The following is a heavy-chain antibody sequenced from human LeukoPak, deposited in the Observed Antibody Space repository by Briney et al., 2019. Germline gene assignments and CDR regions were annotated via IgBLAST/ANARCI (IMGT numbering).Heavy chain of an antibody. V-gene: IGHV4-4*02. CDR3: ARRGIIAYGSGKYYFDY. CDR1: GGSISSSNW. CDR2: IYHSGST. Sequence: PSETLSLTCAVSGGSISSSNWWSWVRQPPGKGLEWIGEIYHSGSTNYNPSLKSRVTISVDTSKNQFSLKLSSVTAADTAVYYCARRGIIAYGSGKYYFDYWGQGTLVTVSS. D-gene: IGHD3-10*01. J-gene: IGHJ4*02.